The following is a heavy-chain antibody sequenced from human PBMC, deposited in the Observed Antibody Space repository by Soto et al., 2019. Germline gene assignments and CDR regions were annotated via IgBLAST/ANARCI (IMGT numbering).Heavy chain of an antibody. V-gene: IGHV2-5*02. CDR2: IFWDDDK. CDR3: AHLAWKEMWPRAPVVN. D-gene: IGHD1-1*01. CDR1: GFSLSTSGVG. J-gene: IGHJ4*02. Sequence: SGPTLVNPTQTLTLTCTFSGFSLSTSGVGVGWIRQPPAKALEWLGIIFWDDDKRYRPSLKRRVSITKDTSKNQLVLTMTNMDPVDTATYYCAHLAWKEMWPRAPVVNSGQGTPVTVSS.